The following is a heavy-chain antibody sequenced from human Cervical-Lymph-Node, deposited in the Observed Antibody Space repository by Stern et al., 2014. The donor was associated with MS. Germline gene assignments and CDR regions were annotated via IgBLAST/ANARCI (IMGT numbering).Heavy chain of an antibody. V-gene: IGHV4-31*03. CDR1: GGSISSGGYY. J-gene: IGHJ4*02. CDR3: ARTPYDFWSGYYGLDY. CDR2: IYYSGST. Sequence: QVQLQESGPGLVKPSQTLSLTCTVSGGSISSGGYYWSWIRQHPGKGLEWIGYIYYSGSTYYNPSLKSRVTILVDTSKNQFSLKLSSVSAADTAVYYCARTPYDFWSGYYGLDYWGQGTLVTVSS. D-gene: IGHD3-3*01.